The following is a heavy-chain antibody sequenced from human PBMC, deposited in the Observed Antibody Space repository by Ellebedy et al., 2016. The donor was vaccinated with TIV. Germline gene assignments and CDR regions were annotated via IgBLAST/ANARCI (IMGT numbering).Heavy chain of an antibody. V-gene: IGHV4-59*01. J-gene: IGHJ6*02. CDR2: IDYSWST. Sequence: SETLSLXXTVSGGSISSYYWSWIRQPPGKGLEWIGYIDYSWSTNYNPSLKSRVTISIDTSKNQFYLRLSSVTAADTGVYYCARDRDIVGYYYGLDVWGQGTTVTVSS. D-gene: IGHD3-16*01. CDR1: GGSISSYY. CDR3: ARDRDIVGYYYGLDV.